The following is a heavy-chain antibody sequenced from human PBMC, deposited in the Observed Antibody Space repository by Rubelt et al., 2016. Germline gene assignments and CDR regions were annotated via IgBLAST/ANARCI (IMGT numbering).Heavy chain of an antibody. CDR2: ISYGGST. D-gene: IGHD3-16*01. V-gene: IGHV4-59*01. Sequence: QVQLQESGPGLVKPSETLSLTCTVSGGSISSYYWTWIRQPPGKGLEWIGYISYGGSTNYSPSLKSRVIISLDTSKNQFSLKLTSVTAADTAVYYCARDSHYDDTYYYGMDVWGQGTTVTVSS. CDR3: ARDSHYDDTYYYGMDV. CDR1: GGSISSYY. J-gene: IGHJ6*02.